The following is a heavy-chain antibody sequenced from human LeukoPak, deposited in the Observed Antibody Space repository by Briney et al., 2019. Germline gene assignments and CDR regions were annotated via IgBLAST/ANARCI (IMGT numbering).Heavy chain of an antibody. J-gene: IGHJ4*02. CDR2: INPNSGGT. CDR1: GYTFTGYY. CDR3: ARDPLPNYYDSSGPPDY. V-gene: IGHV1-2*02. D-gene: IGHD3-22*01. Sequence: EASVKVSCKASGYTFTGYYMHWVRQAPGQGLEWMGWINPNSGGTNYAQKFQGRVTMTRDTSISTAYMELSRLRSDDTAVYYCARDPLPNYYDSSGPPDYWGQGTLVTVSS.